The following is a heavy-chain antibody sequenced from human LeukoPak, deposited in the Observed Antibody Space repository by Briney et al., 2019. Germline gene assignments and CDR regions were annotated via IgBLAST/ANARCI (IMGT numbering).Heavy chain of an antibody. CDR2: INHSGST. Sequence: SETLSLTCAVYGGSFSGYYWSWIRQPPGKGLEWIGEINHSGSTNYNPSLKSRVTISVDTSKNQFSLKLTSVTAADTAVYYCANYGVVLATYGSPSPFVHWGQGTLVTVSS. CDR1: GGSFSGYY. J-gene: IGHJ4*02. V-gene: IGHV4-34*01. CDR3: ANYGVVLATYGSPSPFVH. D-gene: IGHD3-16*01.